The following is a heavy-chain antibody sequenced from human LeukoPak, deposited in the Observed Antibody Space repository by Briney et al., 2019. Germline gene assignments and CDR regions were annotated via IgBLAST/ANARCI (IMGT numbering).Heavy chain of an antibody. J-gene: IGHJ6*03. Sequence: ASVKVSCKASGYTFTSYDINWVRQAAGQGLEWMGWMNPNNGNTGYAQKFQGRVTITRNTSISTAYMELSSLRSEDTAVYYCARGRRVVGATTFRYYYYMDVWGKGTTVTVSS. CDR2: MNPNNGNT. D-gene: IGHD1-26*01. CDR3: ARGRRVVGATTFRYYYYMDV. V-gene: IGHV1-8*03. CDR1: GYTFTSYD.